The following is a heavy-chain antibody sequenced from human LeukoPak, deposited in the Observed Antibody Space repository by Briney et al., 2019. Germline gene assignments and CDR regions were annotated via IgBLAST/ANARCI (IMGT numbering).Heavy chain of an antibody. J-gene: IGHJ4*02. V-gene: IGHV3-48*03. CDR1: AFTFSSYE. Sequence: PGGSLRLSCAASAFTFSSYEMNWVRQAPGKGLEWVSYISTSGSTIYYADSVKGRFTISRDNAKNSVYLQMNSLTAEDTAVYYCARDHSYYFDYWGRGTLVTVSS. CDR3: ARDHSYYFDY. D-gene: IGHD2-21*01. CDR2: ISTSGSTI.